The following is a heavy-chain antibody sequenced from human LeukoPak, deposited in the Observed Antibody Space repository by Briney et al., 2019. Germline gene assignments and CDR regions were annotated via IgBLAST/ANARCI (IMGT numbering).Heavy chain of an antibody. CDR3: ARGNYGDYESAPGY. CDR2: INPNSGGT. J-gene: IGHJ4*02. D-gene: IGHD4-17*01. Sequence: ASVKVSCKASGYTFTGYYMHWVRQAPGQGLEWMGWINPNSGGTNYAQKFQGWVTMTRDTSISTAYMELSRLRSDDTAVYYCARGNYGDYESAPGYWGQGTLVTVSS. CDR1: GYTFTGYY. V-gene: IGHV1-2*04.